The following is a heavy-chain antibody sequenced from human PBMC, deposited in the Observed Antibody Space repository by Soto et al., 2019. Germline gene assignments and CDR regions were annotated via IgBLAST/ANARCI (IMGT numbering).Heavy chain of an antibody. V-gene: IGHV3-23*01. CDR2: ISDSGCST. D-gene: IGHD2-2*02. CDR3: AKGSKGFYTENWFDP. Sequence: GGSLRLSWAASGFIVSRYAMTGGRQAPGKGLEWVSAISDSGCSTYYADSVKGRFTISRDNSKNTLYLHMNSLSAEATAVYSCAKGSKGFYTENWFDPWGQGTLVTVSS. J-gene: IGHJ5*02. CDR1: GFIVSRYA.